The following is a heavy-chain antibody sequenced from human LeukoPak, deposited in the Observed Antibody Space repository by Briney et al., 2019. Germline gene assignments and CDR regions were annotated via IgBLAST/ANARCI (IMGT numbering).Heavy chain of an antibody. D-gene: IGHD3-22*01. J-gene: IGHJ3*02. Sequence: PSETLSLTCAVYGGSFSGYYWSWIRQPPGKGLEWIGEINHSGSTNYNPSLKSRVTISVDTSKNQFSLKLSSVTAADTAVYYCARNQWVRWLFQTGPPPSNGAFDIWGQGTMVTVSS. CDR1: GGSFSGYY. CDR3: ARNQWVRWLFQTGPPPSNGAFDI. CDR2: INHSGST. V-gene: IGHV4-34*01.